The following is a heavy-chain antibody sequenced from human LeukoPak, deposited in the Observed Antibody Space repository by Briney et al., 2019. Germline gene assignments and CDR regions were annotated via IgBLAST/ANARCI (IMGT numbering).Heavy chain of an antibody. CDR1: GGSISSYY. V-gene: IGHV4-59*08. CDR3: AREYSSSSGRRAFDF. CDR2: IYYSGST. D-gene: IGHD6-6*01. Sequence: SETLSLTCTVSGGSISSYYWNWIRQPPGKGLEWIGYIYYSGSTNYNPSLKSRVTTLVDTAKNQFSLRLSSVTAADTAVYYCAREYSSSSGRRAFDFWGQGTMVTVSS. J-gene: IGHJ3*01.